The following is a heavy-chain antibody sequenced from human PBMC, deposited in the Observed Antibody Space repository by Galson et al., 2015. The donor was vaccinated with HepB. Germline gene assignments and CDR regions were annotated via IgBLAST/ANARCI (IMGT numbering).Heavy chain of an antibody. Sequence: SLRLSCAASGFRISDYWMMWVRQAPGKGLEWLAATSYDGNYKYYVDSVKGRFTISRDNSKDTLYLQMDRLRPDDTAVYYCARQSEPGYSAHPLDYWGLGTLVTVSS. CDR3: ARQSEPGYSAHPLDY. CDR2: TSYDGNYK. V-gene: IGHV3-30*03. CDR1: GFRISDYW. D-gene: IGHD4-11*01. J-gene: IGHJ4*02.